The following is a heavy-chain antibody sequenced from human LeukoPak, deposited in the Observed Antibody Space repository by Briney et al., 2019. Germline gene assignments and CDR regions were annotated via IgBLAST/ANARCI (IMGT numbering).Heavy chain of an antibody. J-gene: IGHJ6*03. D-gene: IGHD3-16*01. Sequence: SETLSLTCTVSGGSISSSSYYWGWIRQPPGKGLEWIGSIYYSGSTYYKPSLKSRVTISVDTSKNQFSLKLSSVTAADTAVYYCARDGGAGLYYYYMDVWGKGTTVTVSS. CDR2: IYYSGST. CDR1: GGSISSSSYY. V-gene: IGHV4-39*07. CDR3: ARDGGAGLYYYYMDV.